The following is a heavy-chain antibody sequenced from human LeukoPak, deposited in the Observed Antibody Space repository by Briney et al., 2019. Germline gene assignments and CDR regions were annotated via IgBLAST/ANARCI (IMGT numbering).Heavy chain of an antibody. CDR2: INAGNGNT. CDR3: ARGWCNWNYGMGCDAFDI. CDR1: RYTLTSYA. D-gene: IGHD1-7*01. V-gene: IGHV1-3*03. J-gene: IGHJ3*02. Sequence: GSSVKVSCKPSRYTLTSYAMHWVRQAPGQRLEGMGWINAGNGNTKYSQEFQGRVTTTADKSTSTAYMELSSLRSEDTAVYYCARGWCNWNYGMGCDAFDIWGQGQWSPSLQ.